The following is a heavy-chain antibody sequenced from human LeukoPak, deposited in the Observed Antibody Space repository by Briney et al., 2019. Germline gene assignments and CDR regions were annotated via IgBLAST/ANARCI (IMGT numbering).Heavy chain of an antibody. V-gene: IGHV3-7*01. J-gene: IGHJ4*02. CDR3: ARAGSIAVVFDY. Sequence: PGGSLRLSCAASGFTFSSYWMSWVRQAPGKGLEWVANIKQDGSEKYYVDSVKGRFTISRDNAKNSLYLQMNSLRADDTAVYYCARAGSIAVVFDYWGQGTVVTVPS. CDR1: GFTFSSYW. D-gene: IGHD6-19*01. CDR2: IKQDGSEK.